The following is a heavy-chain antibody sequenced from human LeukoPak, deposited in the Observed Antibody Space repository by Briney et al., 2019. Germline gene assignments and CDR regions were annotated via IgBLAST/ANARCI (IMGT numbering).Heavy chain of an antibody. CDR2: IKKDGSEK. V-gene: IGHV3-7*01. D-gene: IGHD3-3*01. CDR3: ARDGGKLGVGSFDC. Sequence: GGSLRLSCAASGFTFSYYWMNWVRQAPGKGLEWVANIKKDGSEKYFVDSVKGRFTISRDNAKNSLYLQMNSLRAEDTAVYYCARDGGKLGVGSFDCWGQGTLVTVSS. CDR1: GFTFSYYW. J-gene: IGHJ4*02.